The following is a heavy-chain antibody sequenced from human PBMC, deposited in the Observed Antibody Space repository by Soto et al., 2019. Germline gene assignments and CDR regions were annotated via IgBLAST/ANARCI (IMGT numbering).Heavy chain of an antibody. J-gene: IGHJ4*02. CDR2: ISAYNGNT. Sequence: APVKAACQAAGYTFTSCCISWVLQAPGQGLEWMGWISAYNGNTNYAQKLQGRVTMTRDTSISTAYMELSRLRSDDTAVYYWASVEMATTEGYWGQGTLVTVSS. D-gene: IGHD5-12*01. CDR1: GYTFTSCC. CDR3: ASVEMATTEGY. V-gene: IGHV1-18*04.